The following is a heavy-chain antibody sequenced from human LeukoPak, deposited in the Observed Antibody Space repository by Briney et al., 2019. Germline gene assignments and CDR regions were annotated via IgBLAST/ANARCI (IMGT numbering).Heavy chain of an antibody. J-gene: IGHJ4*02. V-gene: IGHV1-2*02. Sequence: ASVKVSCKASGYTFTGYYMHWVRQAPGQGLEWMGWINPNSGGTNYAQKFQGRVTMTRDTTISTAYMELSRQRSDDTAVYYCAREVKGYSYGFVHYWGQGTLVTVSS. CDR1: GYTFTGYY. CDR3: AREVKGYSYGFVHY. CDR2: INPNSGGT. D-gene: IGHD5-18*01.